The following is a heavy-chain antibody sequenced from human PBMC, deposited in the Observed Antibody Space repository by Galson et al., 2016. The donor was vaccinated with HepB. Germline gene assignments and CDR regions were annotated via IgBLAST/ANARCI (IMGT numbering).Heavy chain of an antibody. D-gene: IGHD1-1*01. V-gene: IGHV2-5*01. CDR3: AHSKRLGAFTLFDS. J-gene: IGHJ4*02. Sequence: PALVKPTQTLTLTCTLSGVSLNNNAMAVGWIRQPPGKALEWLALVYSNDDKRYSPSLRSRLTITRDTSKNQVVLKMTNLDPLDTATYFCAHSKRLGAFTLFDSWGQGTLVTVSS. CDR2: VYSNDDK. CDR1: GVSLNNNAMA.